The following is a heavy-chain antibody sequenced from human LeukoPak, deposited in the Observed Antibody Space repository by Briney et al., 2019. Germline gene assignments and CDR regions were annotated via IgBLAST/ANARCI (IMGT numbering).Heavy chain of an antibody. CDR1: GYTFTGYY. D-gene: IGHD1-7*01. Sequence: ASVKVSCKASGYTFTGYYMHWVRQAPGQGLEWMGWINPNSGGTNYGQKFQGRVTMTRDTSISTAYMELSRLRSDDTAVYYCAREATNWNYEGGYQGSDYWGQGTLVTVSS. CDR3: AREATNWNYEGGYQGSDY. V-gene: IGHV1-2*02. CDR2: INPNSGGT. J-gene: IGHJ4*02.